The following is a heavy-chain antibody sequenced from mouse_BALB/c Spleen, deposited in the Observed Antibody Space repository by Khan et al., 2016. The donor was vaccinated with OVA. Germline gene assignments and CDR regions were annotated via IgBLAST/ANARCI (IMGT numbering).Heavy chain of an antibody. V-gene: IGHV3-8*02. J-gene: IGHJ3*01. D-gene: IGHD2-12*01. CDR3: ASSNYRYAFVY. CDR2: IIYTGYT. Sequence: EVQLQESGPSLVKPSQTLSLTCSVTGDSITSGYWNWIRKFPGNKLEYMGYIIYTGYTYYNPSLKSRISITRHTSKNQYYLQLSSVTDEDTATYXCASSNYRYAFVYWGQGTLVTVSA. CDR1: GDSITSGY.